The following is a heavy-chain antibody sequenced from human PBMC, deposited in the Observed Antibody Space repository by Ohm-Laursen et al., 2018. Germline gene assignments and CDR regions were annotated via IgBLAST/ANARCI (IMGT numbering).Heavy chain of an antibody. CDR3: ARHPSPYCGGDCPPEY. V-gene: IGHV3-33*01. Sequence: SLRLSCSASGFTFSPYGMHWVRQAPGKGLEWVAVIWYDGSNKYYSDSVKGRFTISRDNIKNTLYLQMNTLRAEDTAVYYCARHPSPYCGGDCPPEYWGQGTLVTVSS. D-gene: IGHD2-21*02. J-gene: IGHJ4*02. CDR2: IWYDGSNK. CDR1: GFTFSPYG.